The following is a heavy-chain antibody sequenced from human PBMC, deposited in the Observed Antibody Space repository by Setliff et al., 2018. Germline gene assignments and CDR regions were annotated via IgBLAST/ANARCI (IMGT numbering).Heavy chain of an antibody. Sequence: PGGSLRLSCAASGFTFSSYSMNWVRQAPGKGLEWVSYISGSSSTIYYADSVKGRFTISRDNAKNSLYLQMNSLRAEDTAVYYCARVYSGYDPNHYFDYWGQGTLVTVSS. J-gene: IGHJ4*02. CDR3: ARVYSGYDPNHYFDY. CDR1: GFTFSSYS. D-gene: IGHD5-12*01. V-gene: IGHV3-48*01. CDR2: ISGSSSTI.